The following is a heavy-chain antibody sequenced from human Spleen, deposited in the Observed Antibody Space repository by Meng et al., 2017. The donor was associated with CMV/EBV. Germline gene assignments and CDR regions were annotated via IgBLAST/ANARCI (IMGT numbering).Heavy chain of an antibody. CDR1: GYTFIAYY. J-gene: IGHJ3*02. D-gene: IGHD6-19*01. Sequence: ASVKVSCKASGYTFIAYYIHWVRQAPGQGLEWMGWINPNSDGTNYAQKFQGRVTMTRDTSISTAYTELSRLTSDDTAVYYCARDLAGDAFDMWGQGTMVTVSS. CDR2: INPNSDGT. CDR3: ARDLAGDAFDM. V-gene: IGHV1-2*02.